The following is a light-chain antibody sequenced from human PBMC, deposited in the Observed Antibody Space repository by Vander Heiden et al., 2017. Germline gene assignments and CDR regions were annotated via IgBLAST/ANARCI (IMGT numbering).Light chain of an antibody. CDR1: QSVSSSY. CDR3: QQDGSSPPT. V-gene: IGKV3-20*01. CDR2: WAS. J-gene: IGKJ4*01. Sequence: IVLPQSPGTPALSPAETATLSRRAMQSVSSSYLAWYQQKPGQAPRLLIYWASSRATGIPDRFSGSGSGTDFTLNISRLEAEDVAVYYCQQDGSSPPTFGGGTKVEIK.